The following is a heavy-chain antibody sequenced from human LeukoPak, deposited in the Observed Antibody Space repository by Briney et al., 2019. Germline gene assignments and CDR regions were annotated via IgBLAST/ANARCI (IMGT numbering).Heavy chain of an antibody. CDR2: INHSGST. J-gene: IGHJ4*02. CDR1: GGSFSGYY. V-gene: IGHV4-34*01. D-gene: IGHD6-19*01. Sequence: SETLSLTCAVYGGSFSGYYWSWIRQPPGKGLEWIGEINHSGSTNYNPSLKSRVTISVDTSKNQFSLKLSSVTAADTAVYYCARVRQWRPNNFGYWGQGTLVTVSS. CDR3: ARVRQWRPNNFGY.